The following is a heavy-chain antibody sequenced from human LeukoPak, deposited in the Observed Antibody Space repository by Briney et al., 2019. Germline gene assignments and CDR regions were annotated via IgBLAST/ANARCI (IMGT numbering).Heavy chain of an antibody. D-gene: IGHD4-17*01. Sequence: SQTLSLTCAVSGGSISSGGYSWSWLRQPQGQGLEWIGYIYHSGSTYYNPSLKSRVTISVDRSKNQFSLKLSSVTAADTAVYYCAGGDSPDAFDIWGQGTMVTVSS. CDR1: GGSISSGGYS. J-gene: IGHJ3*02. V-gene: IGHV4-30-2*01. CDR2: IYHSGST. CDR3: AGGDSPDAFDI.